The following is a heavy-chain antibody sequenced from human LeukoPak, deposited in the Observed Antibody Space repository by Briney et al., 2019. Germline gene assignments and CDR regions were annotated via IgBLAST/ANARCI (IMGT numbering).Heavy chain of an antibody. V-gene: IGHV1-18*01. Sequence: ASVKVSCKASGYTFTSYGISWVRQAPGQGLEWMGWISAYNGNTNYAQKLQGRVTMITDTSTSTAYMELRSLRSDDTAVYYCARGIVVVPAAIEYYYYYGMDVWGQGTTVTVSS. CDR1: GYTFTSYG. CDR2: ISAYNGNT. J-gene: IGHJ6*02. D-gene: IGHD2-2*02. CDR3: ARGIVVVPAAIEYYYYYGMDV.